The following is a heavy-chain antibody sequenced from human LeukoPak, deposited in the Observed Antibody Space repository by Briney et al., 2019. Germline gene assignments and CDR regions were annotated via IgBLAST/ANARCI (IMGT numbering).Heavy chain of an antibody. J-gene: IGHJ4*02. CDR2: IFYSGST. Sequence: SETLSLTCTVSGGSISGSSYFWGWIRQPPGKGLEWIGSIFYSGSTYYSPSLKSRVTISVDTSNNQFSLRLRSVTAADTAVYYCAREVDYSDFWGQGTLVTVSS. V-gene: IGHV4-39*07. CDR3: AREVDYSDF. CDR1: GGSISGSSYF.